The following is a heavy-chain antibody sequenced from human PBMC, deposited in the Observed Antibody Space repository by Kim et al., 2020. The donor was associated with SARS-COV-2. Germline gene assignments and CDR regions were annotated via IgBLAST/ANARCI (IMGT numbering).Heavy chain of an antibody. V-gene: IGHV4-39*01. CDR2: VYYSGST. CDR3: ARLMCITLIVVVIPTGWFCP. Sequence: SETLSLTCTVSGGPISSSSYYWGWIRQPPGKGLEWIGSVYYSGSTYYNPSLKSRVTISVDTSKNQFSLKLSSVTAADTTVYYCARLMCITLIVVVIPTGWFCPWGQGTLGTVTS. CDR1: GGPISSSSYY. J-gene: IGHJ5*02. D-gene: IGHD3-22*01.